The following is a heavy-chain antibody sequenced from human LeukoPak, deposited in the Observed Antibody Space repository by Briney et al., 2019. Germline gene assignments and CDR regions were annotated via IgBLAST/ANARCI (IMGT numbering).Heavy chain of an antibody. V-gene: IGHV3-48*04. Sequence: GGSLRLSCAASGFIFRSYVMSWVRQAPGKGLEWVSYISSSGSTIYYADSVKGRFTISRDNAKNSLYLQMNSLRAEDTAVYYCARDRDRYYYDSSGYGRTDIWGQGTMVTVSS. CDR3: ARDRDRYYYDSSGYGRTDI. CDR1: GFIFRSYV. D-gene: IGHD3-22*01. J-gene: IGHJ3*02. CDR2: ISSSGSTI.